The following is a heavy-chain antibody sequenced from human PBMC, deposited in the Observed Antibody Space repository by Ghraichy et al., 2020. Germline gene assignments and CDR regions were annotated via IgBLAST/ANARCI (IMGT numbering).Heavy chain of an antibody. D-gene: IGHD6-19*01. CDR1: GFTFSSYG. J-gene: IGHJ4*02. V-gene: IGHV3-33*01. Sequence: GESLNISCAASGFTFSSYGMHWVRQAPGKGLEWVAVIWYDGSNKYYADSVKGRFTISRDNSKNTLYLQMNSLRAEDTAVYYCARDAARYSSGWYSDYWGQGTLVTVTS. CDR3: ARDAARYSSGWYSDY. CDR2: IWYDGSNK.